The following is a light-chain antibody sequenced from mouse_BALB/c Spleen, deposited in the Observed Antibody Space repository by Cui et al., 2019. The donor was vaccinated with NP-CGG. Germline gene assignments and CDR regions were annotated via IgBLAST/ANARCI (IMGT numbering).Light chain of an antibody. V-gene: IGLV1*01. CDR2: GTN. J-gene: IGLJ1*01. CDR3: ALWYSNHWV. CDR1: TGAVTNSNY. Sequence: HAVVTQDSALTTSPGETVTPTCRSSTGAVTNSNYANWVQEKPDHLFTGLIGGTNNRAPGVPARFSGSLIGDKAALTITGAQTEDEAIYFCALWYSNHWVFGGGTKLTVL.